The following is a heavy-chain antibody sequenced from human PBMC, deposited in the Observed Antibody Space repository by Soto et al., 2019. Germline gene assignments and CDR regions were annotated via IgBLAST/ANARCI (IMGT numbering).Heavy chain of an antibody. CDR1: GGTFSSYA. Sequence: ASVKVSCKASGGTFSSYAISWVRQAPGQGLEWMGGIIPIFGTANYAQKFQGRVTITADKSTSTAYMELSSLRSEDTAVYYCARDRLHYYDSSGPDAFDIWGQGTMVTVSS. J-gene: IGHJ3*02. V-gene: IGHV1-69*06. CDR3: ARDRLHYYDSSGPDAFDI. CDR2: IIPIFGTA. D-gene: IGHD3-22*01.